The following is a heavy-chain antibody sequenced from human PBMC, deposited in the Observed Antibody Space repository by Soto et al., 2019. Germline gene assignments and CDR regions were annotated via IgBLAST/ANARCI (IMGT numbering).Heavy chain of an antibody. CDR3: AKNADGSGSDIDX. CDR1: GFTFSSYG. V-gene: IGHV3-30*18. J-gene: IGHJ4*02. CDR2: ISYDGSNK. Sequence: SLRLSFSASGFTFSSYGIHWVRQAPGKGLEWVAVISYDGSNKYYADSVKGRFTISRDNSKNTLYLQMNSLRAEDTAVYYCAKNADGSGSDIDXWGQVTLFPVSX. D-gene: IGHD3-10*01.